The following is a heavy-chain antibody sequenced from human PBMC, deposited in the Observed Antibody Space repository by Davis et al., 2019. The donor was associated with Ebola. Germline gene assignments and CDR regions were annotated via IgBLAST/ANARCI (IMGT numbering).Heavy chain of an antibody. CDR3: ARAGTAGRTTWDDY. Sequence: ASVKVSCKASGYTFTNYGITWVRQAPGQGLEWMGWINPHNGNTNYAQNVQGRVIMTSDTATTTAYMEVGSLRSDDTAVYYCARAGTAGRTTWDDYWGQGTLVTVSS. CDR1: GYTFTNYG. J-gene: IGHJ4*02. CDR2: INPHNGNT. V-gene: IGHV1-18*04. D-gene: IGHD6-13*01.